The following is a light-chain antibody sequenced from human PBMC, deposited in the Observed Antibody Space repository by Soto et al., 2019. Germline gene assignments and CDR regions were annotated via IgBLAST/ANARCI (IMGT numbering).Light chain of an antibody. V-gene: IGLV1-40*01. Sequence: QSVLKQSPSVSGAPGQRVTISCTGSSSNIGAGYDVHWYQQLPGRAPKLLIYANSNRPSGVPDRFSGSRSGTSASLAITGLQAEDEADYSCQSYDSSLSGFYVFGTGTKVTVL. CDR2: ANS. CDR1: SSNIGAGYD. J-gene: IGLJ1*01. CDR3: QSYDSSLSGFYV.